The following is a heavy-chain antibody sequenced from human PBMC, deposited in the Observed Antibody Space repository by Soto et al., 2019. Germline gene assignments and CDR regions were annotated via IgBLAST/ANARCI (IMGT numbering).Heavy chain of an antibody. V-gene: IGHV3-21*02. CDR3: AGGGINYGDYRSMDV. CDR1: GFTFSSYN. Sequence: EVQLVESGGGLVKPGGSLRLSCAASGFTFSSYNMNWVRQAPGKGLEWVSSLSSSSTYIYYADSVKGRFTISRDNAKYSLYLQINSLKVEDTAVYYRAGGGINYGDYRSMDVWGKGTTVTVSS. CDR2: LSSSSTYI. J-gene: IGHJ6*03. D-gene: IGHD4-17*01.